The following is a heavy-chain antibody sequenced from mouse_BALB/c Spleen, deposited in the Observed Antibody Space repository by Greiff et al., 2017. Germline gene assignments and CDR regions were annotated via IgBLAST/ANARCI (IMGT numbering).Heavy chain of an antibody. V-gene: IGHV7-3*02. D-gene: IGHD2-10*01. CDR1: GFTFTDYY. Sequence: DVKLVESGGGLVQPGGSLRLSCATSGFTFTDYYMSWVRQPPGKALEWLGFIRNKANGYTTEYSASVKGRFTISSDNYQSILYLQMNTLRAEDSATYYCARGLLRAMDYWGQGTSVTVSS. J-gene: IGHJ4*01. CDR2: IRNKANGYTT. CDR3: ARGLLRAMDY.